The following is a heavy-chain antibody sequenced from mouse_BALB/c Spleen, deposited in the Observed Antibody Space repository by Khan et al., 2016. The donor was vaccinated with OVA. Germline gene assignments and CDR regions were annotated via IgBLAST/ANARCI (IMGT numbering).Heavy chain of an antibody. CDR3: ARSGGNFHWYFDV. CDR1: GFTFSSFG. V-gene: IGHV5-17*02. D-gene: IGHD2-1*01. Sequence: EVQVVESGGGLVQPGGSRKLSCAASGFTFSSFGMHWVRQAPKKGLEWVAYMSSGSSTIYYVDTVKGRFTISRDNPKNTLFLQMNSLRSEDTAMYYCARSGGNFHWYFDVWGAGTSVTVSS. J-gene: IGHJ1*01. CDR2: MSSGSSTI.